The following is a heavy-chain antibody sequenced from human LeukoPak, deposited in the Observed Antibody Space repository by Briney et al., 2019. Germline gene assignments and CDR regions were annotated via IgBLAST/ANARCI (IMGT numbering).Heavy chain of an antibody. CDR3: ARAGTAMVLDYFDY. D-gene: IGHD5-18*01. V-gene: IGHV4-59*01. J-gene: IGHJ4*02. CDR2: IYYSGST. CDR1: VGSISIYY. Sequence: SETLSLTCTVSVGSISIYYWSWIRQPPGKGLEWIGYIYYSGSTNYNPSLKSRVTISVDTSKNQFSLKLSSVTAADTAVYYCARAGTAMVLDYFDYWGQGTLVTVSS.